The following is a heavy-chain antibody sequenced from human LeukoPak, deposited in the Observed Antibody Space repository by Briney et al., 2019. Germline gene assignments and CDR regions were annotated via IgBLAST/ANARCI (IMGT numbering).Heavy chain of an antibody. CDR3: ARRSGYSSGWTALDY. V-gene: IGHV5-51*01. Sequence: GESLKISCKGSGYTITNYWIGWVRXXXGXGXXXXGXIYPGDSDTRYSPSFQGQVXISADKSISTAYLQWSSLKASDTAMYYCARRSGYSSGWTALDYWGQGTLVTVSS. CDR2: IYPGDSDT. J-gene: IGHJ4*02. CDR1: GYTITNYW. D-gene: IGHD6-19*01.